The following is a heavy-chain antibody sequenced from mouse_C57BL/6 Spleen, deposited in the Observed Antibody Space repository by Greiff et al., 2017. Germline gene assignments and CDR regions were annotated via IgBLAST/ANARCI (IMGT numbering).Heavy chain of an antibody. CDR3: ARKRVTGPDY. CDR1: GFTFSDYG. CDR2: ISSGSSTI. J-gene: IGHJ2*01. V-gene: IGHV5-17*01. D-gene: IGHD2-1*01. Sequence: EVKLVESGGGLVKPGGSLKLSCAASGFTFSDYGMHWVRQAPEKGLEWVAYISSGSSTIYYADTVKGRFTISRDNAKNTLFLQMTSLRSEDTAMYYCARKRVTGPDYWGQGTTLTVSS.